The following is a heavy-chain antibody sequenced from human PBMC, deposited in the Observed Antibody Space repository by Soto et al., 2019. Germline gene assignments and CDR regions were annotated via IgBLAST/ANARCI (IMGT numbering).Heavy chain of an antibody. CDR2: INSGGSTT. CDR1: GFTFSSYC. D-gene: IGHD2-15*01. CDR3: ASCQCYSGGY. V-gene: IGHV3-74*02. Sequence: EVQLVESGGGLVQPGGSLRLSCAASGFTFSSYCMNWVRQAPGKGLVWVSRINSGGSTTRYADSVKGRFTISRDHAKNTLCLHLNSRIAEDAAVYYCASCQCYSGGYWGQGPMVTVSS. J-gene: IGHJ4*01.